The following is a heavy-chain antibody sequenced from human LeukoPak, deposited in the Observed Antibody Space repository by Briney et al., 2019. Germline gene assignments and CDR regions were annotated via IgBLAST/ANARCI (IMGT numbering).Heavy chain of an antibody. D-gene: IGHD3-16*02. CDR2: IYYSGST. CDR3: ASLHGLYDYVWGSYRYGAFDI. Sequence: SETLSLTCTVSGGSISSSSYYWGWIRQPPGKGLEWIGSIYYSGSTYYNPSLKSRVTISVDASKNQFSLKLSSVTAADTAVYYCASLHGLYDYVWGSYRYGAFDIWGQGTMVTVSS. V-gene: IGHV4-39*01. CDR1: GGSISSSSYY. J-gene: IGHJ3*02.